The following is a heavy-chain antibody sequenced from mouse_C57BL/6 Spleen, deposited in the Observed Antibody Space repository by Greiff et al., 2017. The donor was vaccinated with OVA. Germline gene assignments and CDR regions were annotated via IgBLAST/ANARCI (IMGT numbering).Heavy chain of an antibody. Sequence: EVKLVESGGGLVKPGGSLKLSCAASGFTFSSYAMSWVRQTPEKRLEWVATISDGGSYTYYPDNVKGRFTISRDNAKNNLYLQMSHLKSEDTAMYYCARDGGRDLFAYWGQGTLVTVSA. J-gene: IGHJ3*01. CDR2: ISDGGSYT. D-gene: IGHD3-3*01. CDR1: GFTFSSYA. V-gene: IGHV5-4*01. CDR3: ARDGGRDLFAY.